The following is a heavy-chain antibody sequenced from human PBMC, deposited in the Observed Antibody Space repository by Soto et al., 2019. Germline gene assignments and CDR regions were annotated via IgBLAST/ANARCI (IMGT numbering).Heavy chain of an antibody. D-gene: IGHD3-3*01. CDR1: GFTVSSNY. CDR3: ARGLRFLEWLSPDV. Sequence: GGSLRLSCAASGFTVSSNYMSWVRQAPGKGLEWASVIYSGGSTYYADSVKGRFTISRDNSKNTLYLQMNSLRAEDTAVYYCARGLRFLEWLSPDVWGQGTTVTVSS. J-gene: IGHJ6*02. V-gene: IGHV3-53*01. CDR2: IYSGGST.